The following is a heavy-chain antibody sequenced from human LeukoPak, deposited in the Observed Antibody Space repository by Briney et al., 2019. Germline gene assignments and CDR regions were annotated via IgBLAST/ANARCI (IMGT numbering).Heavy chain of an antibody. CDR3: ARGRVRCSGGNCYSYAFDI. CDR1: GYTFIDFY. V-gene: IGHV1-2*02. D-gene: IGHD2-15*01. Sequence: ASVKVSCKASGYTFIDFYMHWVRLAPGQGLEWMGWISPKSGGTNYAQKFKGGLTVTRDTSISTAYMELSWLTSDDTALYYCARGRVRCSGGNCYSYAFDIWGQGTMVTVSS. CDR2: ISPKSGGT. J-gene: IGHJ3*02.